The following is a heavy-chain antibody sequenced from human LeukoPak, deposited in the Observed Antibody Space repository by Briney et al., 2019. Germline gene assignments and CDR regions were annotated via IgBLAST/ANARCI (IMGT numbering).Heavy chain of an antibody. CDR2: IYYSGST. Sequence: SETLSLTCTVSGGSISSYYWSWIRQPPGKGLEWIGYIYYSGSTNYNPSLKSRVTISVGTSKNQFSLKLSSVTAADTAVYYCARSVGNDAFDIWGQGTMVTVSS. CDR3: ARSVGNDAFDI. J-gene: IGHJ3*02. V-gene: IGHV4-59*01. CDR1: GGSISSYY. D-gene: IGHD1-26*01.